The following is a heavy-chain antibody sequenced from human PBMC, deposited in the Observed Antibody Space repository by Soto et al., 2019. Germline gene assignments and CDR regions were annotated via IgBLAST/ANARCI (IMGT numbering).Heavy chain of an antibody. CDR3: AKVPGSATQKNYYYYYYMDV. CDR1: GFTFSSYA. CDR2: ISGSGGST. Sequence: GGSLRLSCAASGFTFSSYAMSWVRQAPGKGLEWVSAISGSGGSTYYADSVKGRFTISRDNSKNTLYLQMNSLRAEDTAVYYCAKVPGSATQKNYYYYYYMDVWGKGTTVTVSS. V-gene: IGHV3-23*01. D-gene: IGHD6-25*01. J-gene: IGHJ6*03.